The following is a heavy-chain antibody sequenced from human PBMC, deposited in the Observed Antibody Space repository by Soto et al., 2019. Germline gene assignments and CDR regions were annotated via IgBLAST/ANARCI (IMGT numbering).Heavy chain of an antibody. CDR2: ISGSGDTK. Sequence: GGSLRLSCASSGFTFSPCSMNWVRQAPGKGLEWVSFISGSGDTKYYADSVKGRFTISRDNAKNSLYLQMSSLRDEDTAVYYCAKYCSSDVCFDYWGQGTLVTVSS. V-gene: IGHV3-48*02. CDR1: GFTFSPCS. J-gene: IGHJ4*02. CDR3: AKYCSSDVCFDY. D-gene: IGHD2-8*01.